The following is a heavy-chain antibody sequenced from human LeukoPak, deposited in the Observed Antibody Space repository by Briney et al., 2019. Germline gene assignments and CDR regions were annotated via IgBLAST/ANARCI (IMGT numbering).Heavy chain of an antibody. D-gene: IGHD6-19*01. CDR2: IYTSGST. CDR3: ARTRWIAVAGTDYFDY. J-gene: IGHJ4*02. V-gene: IGHV4-61*02. CDR1: GGSIRSGSYY. Sequence: SETLSLTCTVSGGSIRSGSYYWSWIRRPAGKGLEWIGRIYTSGSTNYNPSLKRRVTISVDTSKHQFSLKLSSVTAADTAVYYCARTRWIAVAGTDYFDYWGQGTLVTVSS.